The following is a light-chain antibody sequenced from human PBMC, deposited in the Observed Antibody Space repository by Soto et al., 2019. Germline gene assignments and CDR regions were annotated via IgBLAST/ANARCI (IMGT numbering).Light chain of an antibody. CDR1: QRVRSY. V-gene: IGKV3-20*01. CDR3: QQYGRSPLT. CDR2: DAS. Sequence: EIVLTQHPATLFLSPVERATLSCRASQRVRSYLAWYQQKPGQAPRLLSYDASNRATGSPARFSGSGSGTDFTLTISRLEPEDIAVFYCQQYGRSPLTFGPGTKVDIK. J-gene: IGKJ1*01.